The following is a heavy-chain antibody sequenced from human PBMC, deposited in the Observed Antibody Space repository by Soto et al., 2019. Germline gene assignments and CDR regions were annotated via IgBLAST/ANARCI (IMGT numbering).Heavy chain of an antibody. CDR3: ARLSYDSSGYAFDI. D-gene: IGHD3-22*01. V-gene: IGHV4-31*03. Sequence: SETLSLTCTVSGGSISSGGYYWSWIRQHPGKGLEWIGYIYYSGSTYYNPSLKSRVTISVDTSKNQFSLKLSSVTAADTAVYYCARLSYDSSGYAFDIWGQGTMVTVSS. J-gene: IGHJ3*02. CDR1: GGSISSGGYY. CDR2: IYYSGST.